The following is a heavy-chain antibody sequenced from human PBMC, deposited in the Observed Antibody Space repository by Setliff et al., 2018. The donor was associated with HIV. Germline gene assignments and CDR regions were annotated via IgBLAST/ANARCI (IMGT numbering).Heavy chain of an antibody. Sequence: GSLRLSCAASGFTFSSYGMHWVRQAPGKGLEWVAVIWYDGSNKYYADSVKGRFTISRDNSKDTLHLQMNSLRAEDTAVYYCAKDRSYLGGGMDVWGQGTTVTVSS. CDR1: GFTFSSYG. J-gene: IGHJ6*02. CDR2: IWYDGSNK. D-gene: IGHD3-16*01. V-gene: IGHV3-33*06. CDR3: AKDRSYLGGGMDV.